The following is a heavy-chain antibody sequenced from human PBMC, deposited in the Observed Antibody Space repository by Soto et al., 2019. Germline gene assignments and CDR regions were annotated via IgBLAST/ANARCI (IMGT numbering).Heavy chain of an antibody. D-gene: IGHD3-3*01. Sequence: ASVKVSCKASGYTFTGYYMHWVRQAPGQGLEWMGWINPNSGGTNYAQKFQGWVTMTRDTSISTAYMELSRLRSDDTAVYYCARGRGSGTIFGVVIHRGQYYYGMDVWGQGTTVTVSS. CDR3: ARGRGSGTIFGVVIHRGQYYYGMDV. V-gene: IGHV1-2*04. CDR2: INPNSGGT. CDR1: GYTFTGYY. J-gene: IGHJ6*02.